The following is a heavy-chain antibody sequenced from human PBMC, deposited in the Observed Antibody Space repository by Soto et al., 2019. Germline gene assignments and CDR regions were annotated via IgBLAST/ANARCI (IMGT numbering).Heavy chain of an antibody. CDR3: ASGGLSYFDY. J-gene: IGHJ4*02. V-gene: IGHV3-33*01. CDR1: GFTFSSYG. Sequence: QVQLVESGGGVVQPGRSLRLSSAASGFTFSSYGMHWVRQAPGKGLEWVAVIWYDGSNKYYADSVKGRFTISRDNSKNTLYLQMNSLRAEDTAVYYCASGGLSYFDYWGQGTLVTVSS. CDR2: IWYDGSNK. D-gene: IGHD3-16*02.